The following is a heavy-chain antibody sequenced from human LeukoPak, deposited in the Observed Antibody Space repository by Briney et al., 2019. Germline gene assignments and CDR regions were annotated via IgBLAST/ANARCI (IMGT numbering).Heavy chain of an antibody. Sequence: PGGSLRLSCAASGFTFDVYAMHWVRQVPGKGPQWVSFISADGGGTYYADSVKGRFTISRDNSKNSLFLQMNSLRSEDSALYYCAKDLQTVAGLSNYYYYAMAVWAKGPRSPSP. J-gene: IGHJ6*02. CDR3: AKDLQTVAGLSNYYYYAMAV. V-gene: IGHV3-43*02. D-gene: IGHD6-13*01. CDR1: GFTFDVYA. CDR2: ISADGGGT.